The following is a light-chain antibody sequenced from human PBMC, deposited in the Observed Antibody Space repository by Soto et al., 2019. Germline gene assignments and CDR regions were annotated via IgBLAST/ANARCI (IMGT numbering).Light chain of an antibody. CDR2: DVS. CDR1: SSDVGGYDY. CDR3: SSYTSSDTYV. J-gene: IGLJ1*01. V-gene: IGLV2-14*03. Sequence: QSALTQPASVSGSPGQSITISCTGTSSDVGGYDYVSWYQQHPGRAPKLMIYDVSNRPSGVSNRFSGSKSGDTASLTISGLQAGDEADYYCSSYTSSDTYVFGSGTKLTVL.